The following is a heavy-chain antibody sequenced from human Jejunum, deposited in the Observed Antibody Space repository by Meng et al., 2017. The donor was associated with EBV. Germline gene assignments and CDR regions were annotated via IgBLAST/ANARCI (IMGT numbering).Heavy chain of an antibody. V-gene: IGHV4-61*01. Sequence: VPLQESGPGLVKPSETLSLTCAGSGGSVSSGSYYWSWIRQPPGKGLEWIGFVSDYGSTRYNSSLKSRITISADTSKNQFSLKLTSVTPADTAIYYCARDFSSGYFAYWGQGTLVTVSS. J-gene: IGHJ4*02. CDR3: ARDFSSGYFAY. D-gene: IGHD3-22*01. CDR2: VSDYGST. CDR1: GGSVSSGSYY.